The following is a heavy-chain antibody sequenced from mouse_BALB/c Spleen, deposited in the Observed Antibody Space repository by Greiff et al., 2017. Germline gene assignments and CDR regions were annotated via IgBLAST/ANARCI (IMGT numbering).Heavy chain of an antibody. V-gene: IGHV5-6*01. CDR3: ARDYGKGGDAMDY. D-gene: IGHD2-1*01. CDR1: GFTFSSYG. J-gene: IGHJ4*01. Sequence: EVHLVESGGDLVKPGGSLKLSCAASGFTFSSYGMSWVRQTPDKRLEWVATISSGGSYTYYPDSVKGRFTISRDNAKNTLYLQMSSLKSEDTAMYYCARDYGKGGDAMDYWGQGTSVTVSS. CDR2: ISSGGSYT.